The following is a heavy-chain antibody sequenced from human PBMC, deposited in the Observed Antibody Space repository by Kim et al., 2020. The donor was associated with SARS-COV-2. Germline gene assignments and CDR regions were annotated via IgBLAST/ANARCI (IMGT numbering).Heavy chain of an antibody. Sequence: NSVQSRLTSSRDNHKNTLYLQMNSLRAEDTAVYYCARNPPAMVRGVVDYWGQGTLVTVSS. V-gene: IGHV3-23*03. J-gene: IGHJ4*02. D-gene: IGHD3-10*01. CDR3: ARNPPAMVRGVVDY.